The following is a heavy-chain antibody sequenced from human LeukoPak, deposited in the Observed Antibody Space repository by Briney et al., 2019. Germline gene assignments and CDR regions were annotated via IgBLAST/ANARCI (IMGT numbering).Heavy chain of an antibody. Sequence: PSETLSLTCTVSGGSISSGSYFWSWIRQPAGKGLEWIGRIYTSGSTNYNPSLKSRVTISVDTSKNQFSLKLSSVTAADTAVYYCARDPGPHSSSSIWGQGTLVTVSS. D-gene: IGHD6-6*01. CDR3: ARDPGPHSSSSI. V-gene: IGHV4-61*02. CDR2: IYTSGST. J-gene: IGHJ4*02. CDR1: GGSISSGSYF.